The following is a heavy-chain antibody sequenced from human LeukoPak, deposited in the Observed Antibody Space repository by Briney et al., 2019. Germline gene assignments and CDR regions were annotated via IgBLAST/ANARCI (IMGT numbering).Heavy chain of an antibody. CDR1: GFTFSSYE. D-gene: IGHD1-26*01. V-gene: IGHV3-48*03. CDR2: ISSSGSTI. CDR3: ARAVGATEDYYYYYYMDV. J-gene: IGHJ6*03. Sequence: GGSLRLSCAASGFTFSSYEMNWVRQAPGKGLEWVSYISSSGSTIYYADSVKGRFTISRDNAKNSLYLQMNSLRAEDTTLFYCARAVGATEDYYYYYYMDVWGKGTTVTVSS.